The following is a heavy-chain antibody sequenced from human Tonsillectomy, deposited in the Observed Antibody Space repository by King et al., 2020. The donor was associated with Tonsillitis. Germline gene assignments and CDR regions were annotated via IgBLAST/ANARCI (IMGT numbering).Heavy chain of an antibody. D-gene: IGHD4-17*01. J-gene: IGHJ5*02. Sequence: QLQESGPGLVKPSQTLSLTCTVSGGSISSGDYYWNWIRQPPGKGLEWIGYIYYSESGSTYYNPSLKSRVTISVDTSKNQFSLNLSSVTAADTAGYYCARETPNDYGDYGDWFDPWGQGTLVTVSS. V-gene: IGHV4-30-4*01. CDR1: GGSISSGDYY. CDR3: ARETPNDYGDYGDWFDP. CDR2: IYYSESGST.